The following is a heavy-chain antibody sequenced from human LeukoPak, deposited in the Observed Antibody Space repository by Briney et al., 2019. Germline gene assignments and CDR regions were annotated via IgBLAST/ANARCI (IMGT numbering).Heavy chain of an antibody. D-gene: IGHD2-2*01. CDR2: FYPEDGET. CDR3: ATGVGPAAIVLYYFDY. V-gene: IGHV1-24*01. Sequence: GASVKVSCKVSGYTLTELSMHWVRQAPGKGLEWMGGFYPEDGETIYAQKFQGRVTMTEDTSTDTAYMELSSLRSEDTAVYYCATGVGPAAIVLYYFDYWGQGTLVTVSS. J-gene: IGHJ4*02. CDR1: GYTLTELS.